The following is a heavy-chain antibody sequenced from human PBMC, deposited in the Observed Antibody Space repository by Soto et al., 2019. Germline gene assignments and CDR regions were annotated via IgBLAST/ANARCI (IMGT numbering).Heavy chain of an antibody. CDR3: ARGCAILYSYGYYYYGMDV. CDR2: INHSGST. D-gene: IGHD5-18*01. Sequence: NPSATLSLTCAVYGGSFSGYYWSWIRQPPGKWLEWIGEINHSGSTNYNPSLKSRVTISVDKSKNQFSLKLSSVTAADTAVYYCARGCAILYSYGYYYYGMDVRGQGTTVTAP. V-gene: IGHV4-34*01. J-gene: IGHJ6*02. CDR1: GGSFSGYY.